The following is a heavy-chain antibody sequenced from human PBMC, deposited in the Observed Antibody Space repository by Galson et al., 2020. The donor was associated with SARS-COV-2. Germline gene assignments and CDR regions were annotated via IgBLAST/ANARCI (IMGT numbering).Heavy chain of an antibody. Sequence: ESGPPLVNPTQTLSLTCTYCVYSLSTTGMCVRWIRQPPGKALEWLYRVDSVDDQYYSTSLKTRLTISKYTSINQVVLTMTNMYPVDTATYYFARIRPGMGGLGEGYYFDYWGQGTLVTVSS. CDR1: VYSLSTTGMC. CDR3: ARIRPGMGGLGEGYYFDY. D-gene: IGHD1-26*01. V-gene: IGHV2-70*11. J-gene: IGHJ4*02. CDR2: VDSVDDQ.